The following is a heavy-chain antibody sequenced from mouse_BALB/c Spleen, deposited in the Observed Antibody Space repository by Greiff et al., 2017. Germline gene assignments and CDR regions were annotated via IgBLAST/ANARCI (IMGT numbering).Heavy chain of an antibody. CDR3: ARCGNYDYYAMDY. D-gene: IGHD2-1*01. V-gene: IGHV2-6-7*01. CDR2: IWGDGST. J-gene: IGHJ4*01. Sequence: VQLVESGPGLVAPSQSLSITCTVSGFSLTGYGVNWVRQPPGKGLEWLGMIWGDGSTDYNSALKSRLSISKDNSKSQVFLKMNSLQTDDTARYYCARCGNYDYYAMDYWGQGTSVTVSS. CDR1: GFSLTGYG.